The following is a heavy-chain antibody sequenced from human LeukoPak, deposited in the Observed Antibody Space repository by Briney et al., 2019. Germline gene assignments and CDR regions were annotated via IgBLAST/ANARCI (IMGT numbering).Heavy chain of an antibody. CDR2: ISGSGGST. J-gene: IGHJ6*02. V-gene: IGHV3-23*01. Sequence: GGSLRLSCAASGFTFSSYAMSWVRQAPGKGLEWVSAISGSGGSTYYADSVKGRFTISRDNSKNTLYLQMNSLRAEDTAVYYCAKVRTTVTTLPGDYGMDVWGQGTTVTVSS. D-gene: IGHD4-17*01. CDR1: GFTFSSYA. CDR3: AKVRTTVTTLPGDYGMDV.